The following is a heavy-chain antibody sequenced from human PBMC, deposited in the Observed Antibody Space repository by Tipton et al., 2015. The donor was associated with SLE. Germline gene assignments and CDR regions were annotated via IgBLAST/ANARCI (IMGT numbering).Heavy chain of an antibody. CDR1: GGSISSSSYY. Sequence: TLSLTCTVSGGSISSSSYYWGWIRQPPGKGLEWTGSIYYSGSTNYNPSLKSRVTISVDTSKNQFSLKLSSVTAADTAVYYCAREGSSCLFQHWGQGTLVTVSS. CDR2: IYYSGST. V-gene: IGHV4-39*07. D-gene: IGHD6-13*01. CDR3: AREGSSCLFQH. J-gene: IGHJ1*01.